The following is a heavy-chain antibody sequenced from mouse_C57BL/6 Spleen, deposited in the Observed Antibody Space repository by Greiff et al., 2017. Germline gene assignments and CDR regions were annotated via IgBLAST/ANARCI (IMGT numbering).Heavy chain of an antibody. J-gene: IGHJ4*01. Sequence: VQLKQSGPELVKPGASVKISCKASGYSFTDYNMNWVKQSNGKSLEWIGVINPNYGTTSYNQKFKGKATLTVDQSSSTAYMQLNSLTSADSAVYYCARLRDPITTVVATEAMDYWGKGTSGTVSS. D-gene: IGHD1-1*01. V-gene: IGHV1-39*01. CDR3: ARLRDPITTVVATEAMDY. CDR1: GYSFTDYN. CDR2: INPNYGTT.